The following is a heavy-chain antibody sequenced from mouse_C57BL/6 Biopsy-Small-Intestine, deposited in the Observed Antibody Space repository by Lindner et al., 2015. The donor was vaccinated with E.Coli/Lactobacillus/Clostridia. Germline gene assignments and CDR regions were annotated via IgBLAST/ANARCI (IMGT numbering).Heavy chain of an antibody. V-gene: IGHV14-1*01. CDR2: IDPEDGDT. CDR3: TTEGFTYYYGSSPTDYFDY. D-gene: IGHD1-1*01. CDR1: GFNIKDYY. J-gene: IGHJ2*01. Sequence: VQLQESGAELVRPGASVKLSCTASGFNIKDYYMHWVKQRPEQGLEWIGRIDPEDGDTENAPKFQGKATMTADSSSNTAYLQLSSLTSEDTAVYYCTTEGFTYYYGSSPTDYFDYWGQGTTLTVSS.